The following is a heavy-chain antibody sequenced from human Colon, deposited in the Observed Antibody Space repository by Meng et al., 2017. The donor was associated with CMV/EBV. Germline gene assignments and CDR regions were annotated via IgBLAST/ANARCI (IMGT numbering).Heavy chain of an antibody. D-gene: IGHD3-16*01. CDR3: GRNSRLLGGNDI. CDR2: IYSGGPT. J-gene: IGHJ4*02. CDR1: GFTVSTSY. Sequence: GESLKISCAASGFTVSTSYMSWVRQTPGKGLEWVALIYSGGPTAHADSVKGRFTTSRDNSKNILYLQMDSLTKEDSGIYYCGRNSRLLGGNDIWGQGMSVTVSS. V-gene: IGHV3-66*02.